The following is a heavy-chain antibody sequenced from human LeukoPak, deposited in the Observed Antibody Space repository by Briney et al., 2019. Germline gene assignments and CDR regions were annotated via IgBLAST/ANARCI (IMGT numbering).Heavy chain of an antibody. J-gene: IGHJ6*02. D-gene: IGHD6-13*01. CDR3: ARFSPSRRRYYYYGLDV. CDR1: GGSISSSNW. V-gene: IGHV4-4*02. CDR2: IYHSGST. Sequence: SETLSLTCAVSGGSISSSNWWSWVRQPPGKGLEWIGEIYHSGSTNYNPSLKSRVTISVDKSKNQFSLKLSSVTAADTAVYFCARFSPSRRRYYYYGLDVWGQGTTVTVSS.